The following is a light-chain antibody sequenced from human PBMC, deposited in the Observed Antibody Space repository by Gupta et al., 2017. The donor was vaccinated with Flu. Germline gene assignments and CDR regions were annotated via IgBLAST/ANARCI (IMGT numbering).Light chain of an antibody. CDR2: SAS. J-gene: IGKJ1*01. CDR3: QQMDSTPKT. V-gene: IGKV1-39*01. CDR1: QTISLY. Sequence: DIQMTQSPSTVSASVGDRVTLTCRASQTISLYLNWYQQRAGNAPNLLIYSASRSYSGVPSRFTGSGSAADISLTISMLHPDDFVIYYFQQMDSTPKTFGQGTKVEI.